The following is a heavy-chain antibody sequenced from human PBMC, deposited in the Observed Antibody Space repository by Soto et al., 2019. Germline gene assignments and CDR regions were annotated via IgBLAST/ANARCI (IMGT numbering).Heavy chain of an antibody. CDR2: INPSGGST. CDR1: GYTFTSYY. Sequence: VASVKVSCKASGYTFTSYYMHWVRQAPGQGLEWMGIINPSGGSTSYAQKFQGRVTMTRDTSTSTVYMELSSLRSEDTAVYYCARDWQQLIKSPGIAVAGDFDPWGQGTLVTVSS. J-gene: IGHJ5*02. CDR3: ARDWQQLIKSPGIAVAGDFDP. V-gene: IGHV1-46*01. D-gene: IGHD6-19*01.